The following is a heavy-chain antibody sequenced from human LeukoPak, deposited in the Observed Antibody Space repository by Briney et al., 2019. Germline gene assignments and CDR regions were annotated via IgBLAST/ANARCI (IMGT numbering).Heavy chain of an antibody. J-gene: IGHJ4*02. CDR3: ARASDDILTGYPGEFDF. D-gene: IGHD3-9*01. Sequence: AAVKVFCKGSGYTFTNYGISWVPQAPGQRLEWMGWISGYNGNTKYAQKLQGRVTITTDTSTSTAYMDLKSLRSDDTAVYYCARASDDILTGYPGEFDFWGQGTLVTVSS. CDR1: GYTFTNYG. CDR2: ISGYNGNT. V-gene: IGHV1-18*04.